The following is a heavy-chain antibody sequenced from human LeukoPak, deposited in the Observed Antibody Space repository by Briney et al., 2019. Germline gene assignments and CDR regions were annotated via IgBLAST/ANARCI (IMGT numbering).Heavy chain of an antibody. D-gene: IGHD6-6*01. Sequence: GGSLRLSCAASGFTFDDYGMSWVRQVPGKGLEWVSGINWNGGSTGYADSVKGRFTISRDNAKNSLYLQMNSLRAEDTAVYYCSNWVEGARPSLDYWGQGALVTVSS. CDR1: GFTFDDYG. CDR2: INWNGGST. CDR3: SNWVEGARPSLDY. V-gene: IGHV3-20*04. J-gene: IGHJ4*02.